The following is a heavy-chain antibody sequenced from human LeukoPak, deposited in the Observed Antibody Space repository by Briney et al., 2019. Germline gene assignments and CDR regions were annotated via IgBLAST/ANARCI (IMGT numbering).Heavy chain of an antibody. D-gene: IGHD1-7*01. CDR1: GGSISSGGYS. Sequence: SQTLSLTCAVSGGSISSGGYSWSWIRQPPGKGLEWIGYIYHSGSTYYNPSLKSRVTISVGTSKNQFSLNLSSVTAADTAVYYCARLTGNYHGWFDPWGQGTLVTVSS. CDR3: ARLTGNYHGWFDP. V-gene: IGHV4-30-2*02. CDR2: IYHSGST. J-gene: IGHJ5*02.